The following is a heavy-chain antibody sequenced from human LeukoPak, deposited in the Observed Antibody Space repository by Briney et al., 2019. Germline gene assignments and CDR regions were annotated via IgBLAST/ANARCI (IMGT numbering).Heavy chain of an antibody. CDR2: IYSGGST. V-gene: IGHV3-53*01. D-gene: IGHD3-3*01. Sequence: QPGGSLRLSCAASGFTVSSNYMRWVRQAPGTGLEWVSIIYSGGSTYYADSVKGRFTISRDNSKNTLYLQMDSLRAEDTAVYHCARVIVSGYYDAFDMWGQGTMVTVSS. J-gene: IGHJ3*02. CDR3: ARVIVSGYYDAFDM. CDR1: GFTVSSNY.